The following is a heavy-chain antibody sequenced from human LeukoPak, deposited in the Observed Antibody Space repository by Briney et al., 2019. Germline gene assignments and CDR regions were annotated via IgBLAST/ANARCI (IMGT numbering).Heavy chain of an antibody. J-gene: IGHJ4*02. CDR1: GYTFTSYD. D-gene: IGHD2-15*01. Sequence: GASVKVSCKASGYTFTSYDINWVRQATGQGLEWMGGIIPIFGTANYAQKFQGRVTITTDESTSTAYMELSSLRSEDTAVYYCARSPSDIVVVVAALPYYFDYWGQGTLVTVSS. CDR2: IIPIFGTA. CDR3: ARSPSDIVVVVAALPYYFDY. V-gene: IGHV1-69*05.